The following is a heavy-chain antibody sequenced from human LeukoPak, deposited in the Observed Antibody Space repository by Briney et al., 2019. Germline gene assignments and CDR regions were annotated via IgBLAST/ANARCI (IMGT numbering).Heavy chain of an antibody. J-gene: IGHJ3*02. D-gene: IGHD4-4*01. CDR2: IYHSGST. V-gene: IGHV4-59*01. Sequence: PSETLSLTCSVSGGSINSDYWNWIRQPPGKGLEWIGYIYHSGSTDYNPSLKSRVTISIDKSKKQFSLKLISVTAADTAIYYCARVGGMTTINNAAFDIWGQGTMVTVSS. CDR1: GGSINSDY. CDR3: ARVGGMTTINNAAFDI.